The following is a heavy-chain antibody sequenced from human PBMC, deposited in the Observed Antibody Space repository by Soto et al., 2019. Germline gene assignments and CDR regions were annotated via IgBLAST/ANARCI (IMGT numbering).Heavy chain of an antibody. CDR2: ISDRGSA. CDR1: GASITSGHW. Sequence: QVQLQESGPRLVRPSGALSLTCSVSGASITSGHWWTWVRQSPGKGLEWIGEISDRGSAYSNPSLKSRVSLSVDKSQNQFSLRLTSVTAADTAIYYCTRSTHAMNGGSHYMALDDDLVTGMDVWGPGTTVNVSS. D-gene: IGHD3-16*01. CDR3: TRSTHAMNGGSHYMALDDDLVTGMDV. J-gene: IGHJ6*02. V-gene: IGHV4-4*02.